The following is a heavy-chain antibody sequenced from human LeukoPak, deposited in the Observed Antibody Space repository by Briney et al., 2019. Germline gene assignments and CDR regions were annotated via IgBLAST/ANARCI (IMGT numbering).Heavy chain of an antibody. CDR3: ASGPGVPGPILDP. J-gene: IGHJ5*02. Sequence: ASVKVSCKASGYTFTDYYMHWVRQPPGQGLEWMGWINPNTGVTNYAQKFQGRVTMTRDTSISTAYMELSSLRSDDTAVYFCASGPGVPGPILDPWGQGTLVTVSS. D-gene: IGHD2-2*01. V-gene: IGHV1-2*02. CDR1: GYTFTDYY. CDR2: INPNTGVT.